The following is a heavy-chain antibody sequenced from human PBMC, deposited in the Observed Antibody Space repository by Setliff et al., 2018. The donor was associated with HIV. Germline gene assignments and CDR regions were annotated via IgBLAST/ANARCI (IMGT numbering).Heavy chain of an antibody. CDR1: GDSIIDSY. CDR2: IHSTGRT. J-gene: IGHJ3*01. CDR3: ARLSVVIHDTFDV. D-gene: IGHD3-22*01. Sequence: SETLSLTCTVSGDSIIDSYLSWVRQPPGKGLEWIGYIHSTGRTNYSPSLKSRVTTSVDTSKNHFSLRLRSLTAADTAVYYCARLSVVIHDTFDVWGHGTMVTVSS. V-gene: IGHV4-4*09.